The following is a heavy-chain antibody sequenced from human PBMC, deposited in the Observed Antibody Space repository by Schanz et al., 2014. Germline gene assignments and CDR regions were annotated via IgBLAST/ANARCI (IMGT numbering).Heavy chain of an antibody. D-gene: IGHD5-12*01. CDR2: INSNTGNP. CDR3: ARGRGGNTGYEAADY. V-gene: IGHV7-4-1*02. Sequence: QVQLVQSGSELKKPGASVNISCKASGYTFTTYALNWVRQAPGQGLEWMGWINSNTGNPTYAPAFTGRFVFSLDTSVSTAYLQIIGLQPEDSAVFYCARGRGGNTGYEAADYWGQGTRVTVSS. CDR1: GYTFTTYA. J-gene: IGHJ4*02.